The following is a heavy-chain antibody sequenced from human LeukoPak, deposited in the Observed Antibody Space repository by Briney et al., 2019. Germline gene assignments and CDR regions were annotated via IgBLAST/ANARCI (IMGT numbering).Heavy chain of an antibody. Sequence: GGSLRLSCAASGFTFSNAWMSWVRQAPGKELEWVGRIKSKTDGGTTDYAAPVKGRFTISRDDSKNTLYLQMNSLKTEDTAVYYCTTLLWFGELSKYYWGQGTLVTVSS. CDR2: IKSKTDGGTT. CDR1: GFTFSNAW. V-gene: IGHV3-15*01. D-gene: IGHD3-10*01. CDR3: TTLLWFGELSKYY. J-gene: IGHJ4*02.